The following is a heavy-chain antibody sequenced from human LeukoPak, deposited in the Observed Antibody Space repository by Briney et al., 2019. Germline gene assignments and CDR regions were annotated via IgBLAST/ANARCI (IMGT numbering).Heavy chain of an antibody. V-gene: IGHV3-30-3*01. CDR3: ARDARWRYDFWSGYYPRHYYYGMDV. J-gene: IGHJ6*02. Sequence: PGRSLRLFCAASGFTFSSYAMHWVRQAAGKGLEWVAVISYDGSNKYYADSVKGRFTISRDNSKNTLYLQMNSLRAEDTAVYYCARDARWRYDFWSGYYPRHYYYGMDVWGQGTTVTVSS. CDR2: ISYDGSNK. CDR1: GFTFSSYA. D-gene: IGHD3-3*01.